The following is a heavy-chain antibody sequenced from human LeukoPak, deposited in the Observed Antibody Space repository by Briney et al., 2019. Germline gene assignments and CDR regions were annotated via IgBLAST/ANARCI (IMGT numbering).Heavy chain of an antibody. D-gene: IGHD6-6*01. CDR3: TRHDVSSSSSSAEYYYYMDV. CDR2: IRSKANSYAT. Sequence: GGSLRLSCAASGFTFSGSAMHWVRQASGKGLEWVGRIRSKANSYATAYAASVKGRFTISRDDSKSTAYLQMNSLETDDTAVYYCTRHDVSSSSSSAEYYYYMDVWGKGTTVTVSS. CDR1: GFTFSGSA. J-gene: IGHJ6*03. V-gene: IGHV3-73*01.